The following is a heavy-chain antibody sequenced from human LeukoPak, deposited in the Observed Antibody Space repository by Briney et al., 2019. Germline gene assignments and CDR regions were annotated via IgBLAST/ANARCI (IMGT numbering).Heavy chain of an antibody. CDR3: AKDPLWVATTGSLDY. CDR2: ISHDGGAK. V-gene: IGHV3-30*18. Sequence: GTSLRLSCAVSGFTIRIYGMHWVRQAPGKGLEWVAMISHDGGAKYYGDSVKGRFTISRDDSKNTLYLQMNSLSTEDTALYYCAKDPLWVATTGSLDYWGQGTLVTVSS. CDR1: GFTIRIYG. D-gene: IGHD6-13*01. J-gene: IGHJ4*02.